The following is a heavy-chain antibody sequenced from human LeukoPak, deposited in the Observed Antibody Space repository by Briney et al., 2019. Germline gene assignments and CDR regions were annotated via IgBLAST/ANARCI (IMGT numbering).Heavy chain of an antibody. D-gene: IGHD3-10*01. CDR3: ATQPYYYGSGSQYPS. Sequence: PSETLSLTCTVSGGSVSSSSYYWGWIRQPPGNGLEWIGSIYYSGSTYYNPSLKSRVTISVDTSKNQFSLKLSSVTAADTAVYYCATQPYYYGSGSQYPSWGQGTLVTVSS. V-gene: IGHV4-39*01. J-gene: IGHJ4*02. CDR2: IYYSGST. CDR1: GGSVSSSSYY.